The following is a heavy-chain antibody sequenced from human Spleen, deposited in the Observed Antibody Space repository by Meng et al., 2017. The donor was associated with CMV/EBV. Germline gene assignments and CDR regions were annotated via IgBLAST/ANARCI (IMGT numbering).Heavy chain of an antibody. V-gene: IGHV3-66*01. D-gene: IGHD3-22*01. CDR3: ARDPYYYDSSGYYY. J-gene: IGHJ4*02. Sequence: EVQLVESXXXXXQXXGXXRLSCAASGFTVSSNYMSWVRQAPGKGLEWVSVIYSGGSTYYADSVKGRFTISRDNSKNTLYLQMNSLRAEDTAVYYCARDPYYYDSSGYYYWGQGTLVTVSS. CDR2: IYSGGST. CDR1: GFTVSSNY.